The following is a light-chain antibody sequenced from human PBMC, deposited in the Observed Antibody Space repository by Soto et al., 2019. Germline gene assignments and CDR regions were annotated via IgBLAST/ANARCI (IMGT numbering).Light chain of an antibody. Sequence: TQSPSTLSASVGDRVTITCRASQSISSYLAWYQQKPGQAPRLLIYDASTRATGIPARFSGSGSGTDFTLTITSLEPEDFAVYYCQQRSNWPPTFGQGTKVEIK. CDR1: QSISSY. V-gene: IGKV3-11*01. CDR3: QQRSNWPPT. CDR2: DAS. J-gene: IGKJ1*01.